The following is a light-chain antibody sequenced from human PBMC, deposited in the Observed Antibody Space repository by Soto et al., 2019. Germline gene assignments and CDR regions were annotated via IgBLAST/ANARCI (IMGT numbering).Light chain of an antibody. CDR1: SSNSNY. V-gene: IGKV1-13*02. J-gene: IGKJ4*01. CDR2: GAS. CDR3: QQFNVSPST. Sequence: AIQFTQSPSCPCAPKGDRVTITCLASSSNSNYLGWYQQKPGQAPKLLIYGASTLETGVPDRFSGGGSGTDFTLTISSLQPEDFATYYCQQFNVSPSTFGGGTKVDIK.